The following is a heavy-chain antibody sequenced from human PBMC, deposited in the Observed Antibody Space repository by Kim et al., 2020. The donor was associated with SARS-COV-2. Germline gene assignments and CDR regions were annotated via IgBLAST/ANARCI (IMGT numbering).Heavy chain of an antibody. J-gene: IGHJ4*02. CDR2: INPNSGGT. CDR1: GYTFTGYY. V-gene: IGHV1-2*06. Sequence: ASVKVSCKASGYTFTGYYMHWVRQAPGQGLEWMGRINPNSGGTNYAQKFQGRVTMTRDTSISTAYMELSRLRSDDTAVYYCARDHPPSIAVATREEYWGQGTLVTVSS. D-gene: IGHD6-19*01. CDR3: ARDHPPSIAVATREEY.